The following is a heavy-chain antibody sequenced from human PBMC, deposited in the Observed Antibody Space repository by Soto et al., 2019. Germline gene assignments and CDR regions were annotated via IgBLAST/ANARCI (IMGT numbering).Heavy chain of an antibody. V-gene: IGHV3-30*18. D-gene: IGHD6-6*01. CDR3: AKGIGSSSSNYYYYYGMDV. CDR2: ISYDGSNK. Sequence: QVQLVESGGGVVQPGRSLRLSCAASGFTFSSYGMHWVRQAPGKGLEWVAVISYDGSNKYYADSVKGRFTISRDNSKNTLYLQMNSLRAEDTAVYYCAKGIGSSSSNYYYYYGMDVWGRGTTVTVSS. CDR1: GFTFSSYG. J-gene: IGHJ6*02.